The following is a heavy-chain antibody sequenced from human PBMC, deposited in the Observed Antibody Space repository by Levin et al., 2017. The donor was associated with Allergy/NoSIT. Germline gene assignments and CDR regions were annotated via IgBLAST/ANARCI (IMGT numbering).Heavy chain of an antibody. V-gene: IGHV3-30*04. CDR3: ARASGKYSSGWFDY. CDR2: ISYDERDK. J-gene: IGHJ4*02. D-gene: IGHD6-19*01. Sequence: PGGSLRLSCAASGFTFSNYAMHWVRQAPGKGLEWVTIISYDERDKYYADSVRGRFTISRDSSKNTLYLQMNSLRVEDTAVYYCARASGKYSSGWFDYWGQGTLVTVSS. CDR1: GFTFSNYA.